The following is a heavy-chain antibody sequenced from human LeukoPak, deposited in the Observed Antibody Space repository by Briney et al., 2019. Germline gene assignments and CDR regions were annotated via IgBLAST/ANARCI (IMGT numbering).Heavy chain of an antibody. V-gene: IGHV3-48*01. D-gene: IGHD3-10*01. CDR1: GFTFSSYS. CDR3: AKAVRSMVTGGGYFDS. J-gene: IGHJ4*02. Sequence: TGGSLRLSCAASGFTFSSYSMNWVRQAPGKGLEWVSYISSSSSTIYYAGSVKGRFTISRDNAKNTLYLQMNSLRAEDTAVYYCAKAVRSMVTGGGYFDSWGQGTLVTVSS. CDR2: ISSSSSTI.